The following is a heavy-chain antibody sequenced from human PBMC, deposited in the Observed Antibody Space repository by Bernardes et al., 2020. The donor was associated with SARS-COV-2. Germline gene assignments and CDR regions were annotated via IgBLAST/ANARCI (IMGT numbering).Heavy chain of an antibody. Sequence: SETLSLTCTVSGGSVRSGSYYWSWIRQPPGKGLEWIGYIYYRGSTNYNPSLKSRVTISVDTSKNQFSLKLSSVTAADTAVYYCARVQRGYCSGGSCYAFDYWGQGTLVTGSS. J-gene: IGHJ4*02. V-gene: IGHV4-61*01. CDR2: IYYRGST. CDR3: ARVQRGYCSGGSCYAFDY. D-gene: IGHD2-15*01. CDR1: GGSVRSGSYY.